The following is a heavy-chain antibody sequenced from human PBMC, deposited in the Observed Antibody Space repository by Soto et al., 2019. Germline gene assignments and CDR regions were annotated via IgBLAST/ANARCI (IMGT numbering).Heavy chain of an antibody. Sequence: QVHLVQSGAEVKKPGSSVKVSYKASGGTFSSYTIAWVRQAPGQGLEWMGRITPFLGTVNYAPKFHGRVTITADKYTGTTYMELSSLRSDDTAVYYCARWGSGYWGQGTLVTVSS. V-gene: IGHV1-69*08. D-gene: IGHD2-15*01. J-gene: IGHJ4*02. CDR2: ITPFLGTV. CDR3: ARWGSGY. CDR1: GGTFSSYT.